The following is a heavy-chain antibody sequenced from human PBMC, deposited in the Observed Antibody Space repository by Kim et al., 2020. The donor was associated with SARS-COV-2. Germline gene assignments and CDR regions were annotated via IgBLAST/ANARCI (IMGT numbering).Heavy chain of an antibody. V-gene: IGHV4-34*01. D-gene: IGHD7-27*01. CDR3: ARGWTGDGGY. J-gene: IGHJ4*02. Sequence: SHNYTPSLRSRVTISVDTSKNQFSLKLSSVTAADAAVYYCARGWTGDGGYWGQGTLVTVSS. CDR2: SH.